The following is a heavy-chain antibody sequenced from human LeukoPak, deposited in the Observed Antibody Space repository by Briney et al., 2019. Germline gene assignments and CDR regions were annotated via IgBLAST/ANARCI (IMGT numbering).Heavy chain of an antibody. CDR2: ISSSGSTI. CDR1: GFTFSDYY. Sequence: GGSLRLSCAASGFTFSDYYMSWIRQAPGKGLEWVSYISSSGSTIYYADSVKGRFTISRDNAKNSLYLQMNSLRAEDTAVYYCARDVDTAMARLDAFDIWGQGTMVTVSS. CDR3: ARDVDTAMARLDAFDI. V-gene: IGHV3-11*01. D-gene: IGHD5-18*01. J-gene: IGHJ3*02.